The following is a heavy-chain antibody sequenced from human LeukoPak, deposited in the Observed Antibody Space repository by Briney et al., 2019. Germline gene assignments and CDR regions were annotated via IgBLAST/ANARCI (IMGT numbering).Heavy chain of an antibody. CDR3: ARDLYYYDSSGYYLWGFDI. D-gene: IGHD3-22*01. J-gene: IGHJ3*02. CDR1: GGSINSGSYY. V-gene: IGHV4-61*02. CDR2: IYTSGST. Sequence: SETLSLTCTVSGGSINSGSYYWSWIRQPAGKGLEWIGRIYTSGSTNYNPSLKSRVTISVDTSKNQSSLKLSSVTAAGTAVYYCARDLYYYDSSGYYLWGFDIWGQGTMVTVSS.